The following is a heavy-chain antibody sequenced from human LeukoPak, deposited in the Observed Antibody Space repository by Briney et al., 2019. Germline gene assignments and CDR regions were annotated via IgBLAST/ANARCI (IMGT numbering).Heavy chain of an antibody. CDR3: GRDDYFSGSYYWD. J-gene: IGHJ4*02. Sequence: PGRSLTLSRAASGFTFSSYSMNSVRPAPGKGLEWVSSISSSSSYIYSADSVKGRFTISRDNAKNSLYLQMNSLRAEDTSVYYCGRDDYFSGSYYWDWGQGTLVTVSS. V-gene: IGHV3-21*01. D-gene: IGHD3-10*01. CDR1: GFTFSSYS. CDR2: ISSSSSYI.